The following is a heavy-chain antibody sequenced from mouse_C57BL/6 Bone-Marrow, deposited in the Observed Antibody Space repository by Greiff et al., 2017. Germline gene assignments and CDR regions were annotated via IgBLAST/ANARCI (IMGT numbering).Heavy chain of an antibody. V-gene: IGHV1-69*01. Sequence: QVQLKESGAELVMPGASVKLSCKASGYTFTSYWMHWVKQRPGQGLEWIGEIDPSDSYTNYNQKFKGKSTLTVDKSSSTAYMQLSSLTSEDSAVYYCARDGYDAFDYWGQGTTLTGSS. CDR1: GYTFTSYW. D-gene: IGHD2-2*01. J-gene: IGHJ2*01. CDR2: IDPSDSYT. CDR3: ARDGYDAFDY.